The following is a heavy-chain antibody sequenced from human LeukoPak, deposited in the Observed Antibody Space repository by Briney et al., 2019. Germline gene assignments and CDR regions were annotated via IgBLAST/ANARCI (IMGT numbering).Heavy chain of an antibody. D-gene: IGHD3-22*01. J-gene: IGHJ4*02. V-gene: IGHV4-59*01. CDR2: IYYSGST. CDR1: GGSISSYY. CDR3: ARASDSSGYAY. Sequence: SETLSLTCTVSGGSISSYYWSWIRQPPGKGLEWIGYIYYSGSTNYNPSLKSRVTISVDTSKNQFSLKLSSVTAADTAVYYCARASDSSGYAYWGQGTLVTVSS.